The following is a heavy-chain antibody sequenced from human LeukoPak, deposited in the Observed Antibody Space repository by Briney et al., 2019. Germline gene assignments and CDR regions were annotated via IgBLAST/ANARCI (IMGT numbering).Heavy chain of an antibody. CDR3: ARGWLPQSQAVGY. CDR2: ISYDGSNK. Sequence: GGSLRLSCAASGFTFSSYAMHWVRQAPGKGLEWVAVISYDGSNKYYADSVKGRFTISRDNSKNTLYLQMNSLRAEDTAVYYCARGWLPQSQAVGYWGQGTLVTVSS. V-gene: IGHV3-30-3*01. CDR1: GFTFSSYA. D-gene: IGHD5-24*01. J-gene: IGHJ4*02.